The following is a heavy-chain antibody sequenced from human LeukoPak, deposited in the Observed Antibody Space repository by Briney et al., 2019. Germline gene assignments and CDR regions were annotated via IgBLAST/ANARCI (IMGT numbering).Heavy chain of an antibody. CDR2: IYHSGST. Sequence: SETLSLTCTVSGYSISSGYYWGWIRQPPGKGLEWIGSIYHSGSTYYNPSLKSRVTISVDTSKNQFSLRLNSVTAADTAVYYCAREVVAAAGTVDYWGQGTLVTVSS. J-gene: IGHJ4*02. V-gene: IGHV4-38-2*02. CDR3: AREVVAAAGTVDY. D-gene: IGHD6-13*01. CDR1: GYSISSGYY.